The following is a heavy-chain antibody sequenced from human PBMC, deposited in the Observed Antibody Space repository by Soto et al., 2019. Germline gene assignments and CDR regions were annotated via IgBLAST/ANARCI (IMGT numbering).Heavy chain of an antibody. D-gene: IGHD6-6*01. CDR3: ARGFEYSCSSALDY. Sequence: QVQLVQSGAEVKKPGSSVKVSCEASGGTFSSYAISWVRQAPGQGLEWMGGILPIFGTGNYAQTFQGRVTITADESTSTAYMELGSLRSEDTVVCYCARGFEYSCSSALDYWGQGTLVTVSS. V-gene: IGHV1-69*01. J-gene: IGHJ4*02. CDR2: ILPIFGTG. CDR1: GGTFSSYA.